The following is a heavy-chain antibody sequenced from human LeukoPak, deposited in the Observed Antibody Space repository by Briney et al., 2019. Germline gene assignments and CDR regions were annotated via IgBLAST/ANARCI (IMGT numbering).Heavy chain of an antibody. CDR3: ARAKAVDY. D-gene: IGHD6-25*01. CDR2: ITSSSSHI. Sequence: PRGSLRLSSAAPGVSLSSSSMNWVCPGPGEGLEWVSYITSSSSHISYADSVTGRYTISRDNAKNTLYLQMNSLRDEDTAVYYCARAKAVDYWGQGTLVTVPS. V-gene: IGHV3-48*02. CDR1: GVSLSSSS. J-gene: IGHJ4*02.